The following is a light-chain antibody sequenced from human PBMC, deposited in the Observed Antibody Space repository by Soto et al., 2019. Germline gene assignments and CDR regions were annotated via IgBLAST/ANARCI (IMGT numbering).Light chain of an antibody. J-gene: IGLJ1*01. V-gene: IGLV2-23*01. CDR2: EAN. CDR1: SSDVGGYNY. Sequence: QSALTQPPSASGSPGQSVAISCTGTSSDVGGYNYVSWYQQYPGKAPKLIIFEANKRPSGVSNRFSGSKSGSTASLTISGLQAEDEADYYCCSNAASSTYVFGSGTKLTFL. CDR3: CSNAASSTYV.